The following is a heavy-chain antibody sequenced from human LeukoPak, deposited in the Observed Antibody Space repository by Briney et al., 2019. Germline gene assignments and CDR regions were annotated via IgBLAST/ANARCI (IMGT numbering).Heavy chain of an antibody. CDR2: IYYSGST. V-gene: IGHV4-59*12. J-gene: IGHJ4*02. D-gene: IGHD3-10*01. CDR1: GGSISSYY. Sequence: SETLSLTCTASGGSISSYYWSWIRQPPGKGLEWIGYIYYSGSTNYNPSLKSRVTISVDTSKNQFSLKLSSVTAADTAVYYCARDITMVRGVIGYWGQGTLVTVSS. CDR3: ARDITMVRGVIGY.